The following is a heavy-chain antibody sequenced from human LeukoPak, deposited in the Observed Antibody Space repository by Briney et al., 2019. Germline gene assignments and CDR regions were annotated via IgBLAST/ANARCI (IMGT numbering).Heavy chain of an antibody. V-gene: IGHV4-34*01. J-gene: IGHJ5*02. CDR1: GGSFSGSY. Sequence: PSETLSLTGAVYGGSFSGSYWSWIRQPPGKGREWIGEINDSENTNYNPSLKSRVTISIDTSKNQFSLTLTPVTAADTAVYYCAGGHRNWLLSWFDPWGRGTLVTVSS. CDR2: INDSENT. D-gene: IGHD3-9*01. CDR3: AGGHRNWLLSWFDP.